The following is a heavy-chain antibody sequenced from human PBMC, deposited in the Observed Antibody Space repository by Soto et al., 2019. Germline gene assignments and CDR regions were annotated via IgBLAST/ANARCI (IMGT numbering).Heavy chain of an antibody. Sequence: PGGSLRLSCAASGFTVSSNYMSWVRQAPGKGLEWVSVIYSGGSTYYADSVKGRFTISRDNSKNTLYLQMNSLRAEDTAVYYCARTSHFDWLSNFDYWGQGTLVTVSS. J-gene: IGHJ4*02. CDR1: GFTVSSNY. CDR3: ARTSHFDWLSNFDY. V-gene: IGHV3-66*01. CDR2: IYSGGST. D-gene: IGHD3-9*01.